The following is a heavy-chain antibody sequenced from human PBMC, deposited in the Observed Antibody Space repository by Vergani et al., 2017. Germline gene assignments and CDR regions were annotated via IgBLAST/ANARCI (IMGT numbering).Heavy chain of an antibody. CDR2: IYYSGNT. D-gene: IGHD5-12*01. CDR1: GCSISSGGYY. V-gene: IGHV4-31*03. Sequence: QVQLQESGPGLVKPSQTLSLTCTVSGCSISSGGYYWSWIRQHPGKGLEWIGYIYYSGNTYYNPSLKSRLTISVDTSKNQFSLKLSSVTAADTAVYYCAREWNGGYVDYYYYMDVWGKGTTVTVSS. CDR3: AREWNGGYVDYYYYMDV. J-gene: IGHJ6*03.